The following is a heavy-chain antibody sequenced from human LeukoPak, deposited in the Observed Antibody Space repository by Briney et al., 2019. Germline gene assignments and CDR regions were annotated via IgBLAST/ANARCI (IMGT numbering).Heavy chain of an antibody. CDR1: GGSLSGYY. J-gene: IGHJ4*02. CDR3: ARGDYRLTFDY. V-gene: IGHV4-59*01. D-gene: IGHD3-16*01. CDR2: IYYSGST. Sequence: SETLSLTCPVPGGSLSGYYWSWIRQPPGKGLEWIGYIYYSGSTNYNPSLKSRVTISVDTSKNQFSLKLSSVTAADTAVYYCARGDYRLTFDYWGQGTLVPVSS.